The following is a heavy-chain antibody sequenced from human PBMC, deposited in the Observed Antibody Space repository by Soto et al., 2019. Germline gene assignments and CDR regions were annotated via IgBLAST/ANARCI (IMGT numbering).Heavy chain of an antibody. V-gene: IGHV3-23*01. D-gene: IGHD6-13*01. Sequence: PEVSLRLYCAASGFTFSSYAMSWVRQAPGKGLEWVSAISGSGGSTYYADSVEGRFTISRDNSKNTLYLQMNSLRAEDTAVYYCANCAIAAAGTWDYWGQGTLVTVSS. J-gene: IGHJ4*02. CDR3: ANCAIAAAGTWDY. CDR2: ISGSGGST. CDR1: GFTFSSYA.